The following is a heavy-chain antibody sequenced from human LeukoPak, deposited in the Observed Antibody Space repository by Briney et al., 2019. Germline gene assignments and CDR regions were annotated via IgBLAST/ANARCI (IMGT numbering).Heavy chain of an antibody. J-gene: IGHJ5*02. Sequence: GGSLRLSCAASGFTFSSYGMHWVRQAPGKGLEWVAVIWYDGSNKYYADSVKGRFTISRDNSKNTLYLQMNSLRAEDTAVYYCARVRAILEWDVEWFDPWGQGTLVTVSS. D-gene: IGHD3-3*01. V-gene: IGHV3-33*01. CDR2: IWYDGSNK. CDR3: ARVRAILEWDVEWFDP. CDR1: GFTFSSYG.